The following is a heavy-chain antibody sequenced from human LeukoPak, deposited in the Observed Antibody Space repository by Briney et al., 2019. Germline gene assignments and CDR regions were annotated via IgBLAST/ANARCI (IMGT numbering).Heavy chain of an antibody. CDR1: GFTFSSYA. Sequence: PGGSLRLSCAASGFTFSSYAMSWVRQAPGKGLEWVSAISGSGGSTYYADSLKGRSTISRDNSNNTLSLQMNSLRADDTAVYYCAKGPPRPTIAAAEFEYWGQGTLVTVSS. D-gene: IGHD6-13*01. CDR3: AKGPPRPTIAAAEFEY. J-gene: IGHJ4*02. V-gene: IGHV3-23*01. CDR2: ISGSGGST.